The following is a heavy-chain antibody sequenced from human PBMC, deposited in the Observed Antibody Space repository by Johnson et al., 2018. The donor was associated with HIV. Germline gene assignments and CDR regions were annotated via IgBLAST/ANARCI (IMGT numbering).Heavy chain of an antibody. CDR3: ARLQSSGYWSFDAFDI. V-gene: IGHV3-66*01. J-gene: IGHJ3*02. CDR1: GFTVSSNH. CDR2: IYSGGTT. D-gene: IGHD3-22*01. Sequence: VLLVEYGGGLVQPGGSLRLSCAASGFTVSSNHMSWVRQAPGKGLEWVSFIYSGGTTYYADSVKGRFTISRDSSKNTLYLQMNSLRAEDTALYYCARLQSSGYWSFDAFDIWGEGTMVIVSS.